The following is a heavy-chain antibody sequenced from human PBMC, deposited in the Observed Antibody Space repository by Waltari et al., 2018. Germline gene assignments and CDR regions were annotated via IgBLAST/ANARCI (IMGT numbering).Heavy chain of an antibody. V-gene: IGHV2-5*01. CDR3: AHSRTVTTPTLSSEYFQH. J-gene: IGHJ1*01. Sequence: QITLKESGPTLVKPTQTLTLTCTFSGFSLSTSGVGVGWIRQPPGKALEWLALIYWNDDKRYSPALKSRLTITQDTSKNQGVLTMTNMDPVDTATDYCAHSRTVTTPTLSSEYFQHWGQGTLVTVSS. CDR2: IYWNDDK. CDR1: GFSLSTSGVG. D-gene: IGHD4-17*01.